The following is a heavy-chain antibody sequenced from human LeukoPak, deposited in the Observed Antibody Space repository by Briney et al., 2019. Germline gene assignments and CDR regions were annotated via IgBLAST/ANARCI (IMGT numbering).Heavy chain of an antibody. J-gene: IGHJ4*02. D-gene: IGHD3-9*01. CDR2: IKQDGSEK. Sequence: GGSLRLSCAASGFTFSNYWMSWVRQAPGKGLGWVASIKQDGSEKYSVDSVKGRFTISRDNAKNSLYLQMNSLRAEDTAVYYCARVASYYDILTGYYATKYYFDYWGQGTLVTVSS. CDR3: ARVASYYDILTGYYATKYYFDY. V-gene: IGHV3-7*01. CDR1: GFTFSNYW.